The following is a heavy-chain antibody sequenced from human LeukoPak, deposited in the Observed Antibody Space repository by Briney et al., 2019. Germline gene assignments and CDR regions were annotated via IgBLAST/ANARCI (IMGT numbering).Heavy chain of an antibody. CDR1: GFTFSSYA. Sequence: GGSLRLSCAASGFTFSSYAMSWVRQAPGKGLEWVSAISGSGGSTYYADSVKGRFTISRDNSKNTLYLQMNSLRAEDTAVYYCAKDNVVVPYYYXXVWGKGTTVTVSS. CDR3: AKDNVVVPYYYXXV. J-gene: IGHJ6*03. CDR2: ISGSGGST. D-gene: IGHD2-2*01. V-gene: IGHV3-23*01.